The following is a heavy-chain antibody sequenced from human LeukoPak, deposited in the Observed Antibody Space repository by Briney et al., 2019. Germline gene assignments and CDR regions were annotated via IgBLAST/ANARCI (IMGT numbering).Heavy chain of an antibody. D-gene: IGHD6-19*01. CDR2: IYHSGRT. J-gene: IGHJ5*02. CDR3: ARRRVGPVAENWFDP. V-gene: IGHV4-38-2*02. Sequence: SETLSLTCTVSGYSISSGYYWGWIRQPPGKGLEWIGSIYHSGRTFYNPSLKSRVTISVDTSKNQFSLKLTSVTAADTAVYYCARRRVGPVAENWFDPWGQGILVTVSS. CDR1: GYSISSGYY.